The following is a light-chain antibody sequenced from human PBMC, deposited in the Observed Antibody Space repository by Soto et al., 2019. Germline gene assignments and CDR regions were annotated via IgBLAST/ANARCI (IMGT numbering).Light chain of an antibody. V-gene: IGKV4-1*01. CDR1: QSVLYRSNSKNY. Sequence: DIVMTQSPDSLAVSLGERATINCKSSQSVLYRSNSKNYLAWYQQKPGQPPKLLIYWASTRESGVPDRFSGSGSGTDFTLTISSLQAEDVAVYCCQQYYDSSYTFGQGTELEIK. J-gene: IGKJ2*01. CDR3: QQYYDSSYT. CDR2: WAS.